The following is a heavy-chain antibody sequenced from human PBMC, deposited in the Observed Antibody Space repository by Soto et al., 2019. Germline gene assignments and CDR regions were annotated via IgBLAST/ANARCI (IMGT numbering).Heavy chain of an antibody. CDR1: GGSVSSGSYY. D-gene: IGHD4-17*01. J-gene: IGHJ4*02. V-gene: IGHV4-61*01. CDR2: IYYSGST. CDR3: ARDSIDYGGNAQPFDY. Sequence: SETLSLTCTVSGGSVSSGSYYWSWIRQPPGKGLEWIGYIYYSGSTNYNPSLKSRVTISVDTSKNQFSLKLSSVTAADTAVYYCARDSIDYGGNAQPFDYWGQGTLVTVSS.